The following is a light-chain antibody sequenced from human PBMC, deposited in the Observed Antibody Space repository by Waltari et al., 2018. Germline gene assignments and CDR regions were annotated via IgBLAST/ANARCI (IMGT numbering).Light chain of an antibody. Sequence: SYELTQAPSVSVSPGQTASITCPGEKIENKYVYWYQQKSGQSPVLVIHQDTKRPSGIPGLFSGSNSGSAATLTITGTQAVDEADYYCQAWDSSAVIFGGGTKLTVL. CDR2: QDT. V-gene: IGLV3-1*01. CDR3: QAWDSSAVI. J-gene: IGLJ2*01. CDR1: KIENKY.